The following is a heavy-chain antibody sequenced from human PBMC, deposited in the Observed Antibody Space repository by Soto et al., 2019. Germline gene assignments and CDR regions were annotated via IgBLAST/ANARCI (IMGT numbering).Heavy chain of an antibody. V-gene: IGHV3-30*03. CDR2: ISYDGSNK. J-gene: IGHJ6*02. CDR3: ARPLRTITGTTGWNYYYGMDV. Sequence: PGGSLTLSCAASGFPFSSYCMHWVRQAPGKGLEWVAVISYDGSNKYYADSVKGRFTISRDNSKNTLHLQMNSLRAEDTAVYYCARPLRTITGTTGWNYYYGMDVWGQGTTVTVSS. D-gene: IGHD1-7*01. CDR1: GFPFSSYC.